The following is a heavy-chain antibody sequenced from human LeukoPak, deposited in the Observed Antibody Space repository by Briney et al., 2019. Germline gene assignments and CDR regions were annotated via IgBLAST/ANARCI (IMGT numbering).Heavy chain of an antibody. V-gene: IGHV3-30*18. J-gene: IGHJ1*01. CDR2: ISYDGSNK. CDR1: GFTFSSYG. Sequence: GGSLRLSCAASGFTFSSYGMHWVRQAPGKGLEWVAVISYDGSNKYHADSVKGRFTISRDNSKNTLYLQMNSLRAEDTAVYYCAKDHGSSWYALGYFQHWGQGKLVTVSA. D-gene: IGHD6-13*01. CDR3: AKDHGSSWYALGYFQH.